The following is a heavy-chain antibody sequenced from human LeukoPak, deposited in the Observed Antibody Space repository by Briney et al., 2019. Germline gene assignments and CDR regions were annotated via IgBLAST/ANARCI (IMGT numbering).Heavy chain of an antibody. CDR1: GGSISSYY. D-gene: IGHD3-22*01. CDR2: IYYSGST. Sequence: SETLSLTCTVSGGSISSYYWSWIRQPPGKGLEWIGYIYYSGSTNYNPSLKSRVTISVDTSKNQFSLKLSSVTAVDTAVYYCARDARTHRAYYYDSSGYSNWFDPWGQGTLVTVSS. CDR3: ARDARTHRAYYYDSSGYSNWFDP. J-gene: IGHJ5*02. V-gene: IGHV4-59*01.